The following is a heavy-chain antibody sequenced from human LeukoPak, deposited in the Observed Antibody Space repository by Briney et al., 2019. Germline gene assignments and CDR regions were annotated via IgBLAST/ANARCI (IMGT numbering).Heavy chain of an antibody. J-gene: IGHJ6*04. D-gene: IGHD2-15*01. CDR3: AGDRSQDRYYYSGMDV. CDR2: IYYSGST. V-gene: IGHV4-61*08. Sequence: PSETLSLTCTVSGGSVSNSGNYWSWIRQPPGKGPEWIGYIYYSGSTNYNPSLKSRVTISVYTSKDQFSLKLTSVTAADTAVYYCAGDRSQDRYYYSGMDVWGKGTTVTVAS. CDR1: GGSVSNSGNY.